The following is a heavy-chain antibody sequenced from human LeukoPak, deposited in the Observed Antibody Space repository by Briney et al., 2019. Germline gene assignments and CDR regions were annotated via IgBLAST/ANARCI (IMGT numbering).Heavy chain of an antibody. D-gene: IGHD5-24*01. CDR2: TSSSSSYI. CDR3: ARAFADGYNSSPFDY. V-gene: IGHV3-21*01. J-gene: IGHJ4*02. CDR1: GFTFSSYS. Sequence: GGSLRLSCAASGFTFSSYSMNWVRQAPGKGLEWVSSTSSSSSYIYYADSVKGRFTISRDNAKNSLYLQMNSLRAEDTAVYYCARAFADGYNSSPFDYWGQGTLVTVSS.